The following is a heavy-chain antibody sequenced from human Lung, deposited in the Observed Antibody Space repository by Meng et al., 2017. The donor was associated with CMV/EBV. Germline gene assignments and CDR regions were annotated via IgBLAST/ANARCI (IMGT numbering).Heavy chain of an antibody. Sequence: GESXKISCAASGFTFSGYAMHWVRQAPGKGLEWVSFLRYDGSNKHYADSVKGRFTISRDNSENTLYLQMNSLRPEDTAVYYCAKTGSGSYVDSWGQRTLVTVSS. CDR2: LRYDGSNK. V-gene: IGHV3-30*02. J-gene: IGHJ4*02. D-gene: IGHD1-26*01. CDR1: GFTFSGYA. CDR3: AKTGSGSYVDS.